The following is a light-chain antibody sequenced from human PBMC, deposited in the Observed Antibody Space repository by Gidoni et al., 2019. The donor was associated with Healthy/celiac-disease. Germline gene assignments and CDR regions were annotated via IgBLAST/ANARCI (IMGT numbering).Light chain of an antibody. CDR3: QQLNSYPF. CDR2: AAS. V-gene: IGKV1-9*01. CDR1: QGISSY. Sequence: DIPLTQSPSFLHTSVGDRVTITCRASQGISSYLAWYQQKPGKAPKLLIYAASTLQSGVPSRFSGSGSGTEFTLTISSLQPEDFATYYCQQLNSYPFFGPGTKVDIK. J-gene: IGKJ3*01.